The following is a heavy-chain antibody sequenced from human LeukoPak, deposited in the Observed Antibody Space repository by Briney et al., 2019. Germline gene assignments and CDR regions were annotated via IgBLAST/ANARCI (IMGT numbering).Heavy chain of an antibody. V-gene: IGHV1-2*02. CDR3: ARGGPLTAMVYYYYYYMDV. D-gene: IGHD5-18*01. J-gene: IGHJ6*03. CDR1: GYTFIGYY. Sequence: GASTKVSCKASGYTFIGYYMHWVRQAPGQGLEWRGWINPNSGGTNYAQKFQGRVTMTRDTSISTAYMELSRLRSDDTAVYYCARGGPLTAMVYYYYYYMDVWGKGTTVTVSS. CDR2: INPNSGGT.